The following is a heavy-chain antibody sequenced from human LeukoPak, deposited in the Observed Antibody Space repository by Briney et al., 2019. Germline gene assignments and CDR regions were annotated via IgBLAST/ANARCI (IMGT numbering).Heavy chain of an antibody. V-gene: IGHV4-61*02. J-gene: IGHJ6*03. CDR3: AGGGTDYYYMDV. CDR1: RGSISSGSYY. CDR2: IYISGDT. Sequence: SETLSLTCTVSRGSISSGSYYWSWIQQPAGKGLEWIGRIYISGDTNYNPSLKSRVTISVDTSKNQFSLKLSSVTAADTAVYYCAGGGTDYYYMDVWGKGTTVTVSS. D-gene: IGHD1-1*01.